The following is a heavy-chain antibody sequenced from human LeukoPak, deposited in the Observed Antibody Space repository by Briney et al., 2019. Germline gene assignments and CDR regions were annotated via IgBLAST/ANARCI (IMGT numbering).Heavy chain of an antibody. CDR3: AGARSITNLSLTDFWSGYFYFDY. J-gene: IGHJ4*02. Sequence: ASVKVSCKASGYTFTSYGISWVRQAPGQGLEWMGWISAYNGNTNYAQKLQGRVTMTTDTSTSTAYMELRSLRSEDTAVYYCAGARSITNLSLTDFWSGYFYFDYWGQGTLVTVSS. V-gene: IGHV1-18*01. D-gene: IGHD3-3*01. CDR1: GYTFTSYG. CDR2: ISAYNGNT.